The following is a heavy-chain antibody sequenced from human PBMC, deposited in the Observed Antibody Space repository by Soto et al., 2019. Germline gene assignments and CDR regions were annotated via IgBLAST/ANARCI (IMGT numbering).Heavy chain of an antibody. Sequence: QVQLQESGPGLVKPSQTLSLTCTVSGGSIRSDGFYWSWIRQHPGKGLEWIGYLYYSGNTYYNPSLWSRITISVDTSKNQFSRKLTSVTAADTAVYFCARDRNDYYFGMDVWGQGTTVTVSS. CDR2: LYYSGNT. CDR3: ARDRNDYYFGMDV. V-gene: IGHV4-31*03. J-gene: IGHJ6*02. D-gene: IGHD2-8*01. CDR1: GGSIRSDGFY.